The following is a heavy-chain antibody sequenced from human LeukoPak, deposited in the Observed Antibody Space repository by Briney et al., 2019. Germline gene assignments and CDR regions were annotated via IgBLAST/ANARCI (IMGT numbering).Heavy chain of an antibody. Sequence: GGSLRLSCVASGFIFSNYWMHWVRQTPGKGLVWVSRISGDGSSTINAASAKVRFTISRDNAKNTLYLQMNSLRGEDTAVYYCARGDVTVFGGFDPWGQGTLVTVSS. CDR3: ARGDVTVFGGFDP. J-gene: IGHJ5*02. D-gene: IGHD3-3*01. V-gene: IGHV3-74*01. CDR1: GFIFSNYW. CDR2: ISGDGSST.